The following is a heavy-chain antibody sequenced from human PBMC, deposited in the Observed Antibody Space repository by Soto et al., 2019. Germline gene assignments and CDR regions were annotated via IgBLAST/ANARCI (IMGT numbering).Heavy chain of an antibody. V-gene: IGHV4-34*01. J-gene: IGHJ4*02. CDR2: INHSGST. Sequence: SETLSLTCAVYGGSFSGYYWSWIRQPPGKGLEWIGEINHSGSTNYNPSLKSRVTISVDTSKNQFSLKLSSVTAADTAVYYCASASSTSCHICSWGQGTLVTVSS. CDR1: GGSFSGYY. CDR3: ASASSTSCHICS. D-gene: IGHD2-2*01.